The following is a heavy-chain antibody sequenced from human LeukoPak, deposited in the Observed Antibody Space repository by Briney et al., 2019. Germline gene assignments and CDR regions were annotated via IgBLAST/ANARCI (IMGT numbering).Heavy chain of an antibody. Sequence: PSETLSLTCSVSGDSVSSSPYYWGWIRQPPGKGLEWIGNTFSTSTLYNASLRSRVTILVDTSKNQFSLKLTSATAADTAIYYCARYKFHNYFDPWGQGTQVVVSS. CDR2: TFSTST. CDR3: ARYKFHNYFDP. J-gene: IGHJ5*02. D-gene: IGHD5-24*01. V-gene: IGHV4-61*01. CDR1: GDSVSSSPYY.